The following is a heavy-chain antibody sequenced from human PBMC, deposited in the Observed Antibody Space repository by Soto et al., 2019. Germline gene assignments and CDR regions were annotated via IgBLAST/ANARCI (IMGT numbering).Heavy chain of an antibody. Sequence: EVQLAESGGGLVKPGGSLRLSCAASGFTFSNHRMNWVRQAPGKGLEWVSSISSGSSYIYYADADSVKGRFTISRDNAKKSLYRQMNSLRVEDTAVYYCARGARTPVNQDIYYYMDVWGKGTTVTVSS. V-gene: IGHV3-21*01. J-gene: IGHJ6*03. CDR3: ARGARTPVNQDIYYYMDV. CDR2: ISSGSSYI. CDR1: GFTFSNHR. D-gene: IGHD4-4*01.